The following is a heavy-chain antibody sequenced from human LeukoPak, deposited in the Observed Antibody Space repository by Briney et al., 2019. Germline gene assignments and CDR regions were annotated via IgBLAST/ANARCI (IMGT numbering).Heavy chain of an antibody. V-gene: IGHV4-39*01. CDR1: GGLITSSSHY. CDR2: IYYNGIT. CDR3: ARQPTVKRGAVASNFDY. D-gene: IGHD6-19*01. Sequence: PSETLSLTCSVSGGLITSSSHYWPWIRQPPGQGLEWIGSIYYNGITYYNPSLESRGTMSVDTSRNQFSLRLSSVSAADTSVYYCARQPTVKRGAVASNFDYWGQGTLVTVSS. J-gene: IGHJ4*02.